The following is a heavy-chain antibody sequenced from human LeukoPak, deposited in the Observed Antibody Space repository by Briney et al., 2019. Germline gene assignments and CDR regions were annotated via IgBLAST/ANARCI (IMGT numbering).Heavy chain of an antibody. CDR3: ARPLNCSSTSCYMADAFDI. J-gene: IGHJ3*02. CDR1: GFTVTSYG. V-gene: IGHV3-30*02. D-gene: IGHD2-2*02. Sequence: GGSLRLSCAASGFTVTSYGMHWVRQAPGKGLEWVAFIRHDGSNKYYTDSVKGRFTISRDNSKNTLYLQMNSLRPEDTAVYYCARPLNCSSTSCYMADAFDIWGQGTMVTVSS. CDR2: IRHDGSNK.